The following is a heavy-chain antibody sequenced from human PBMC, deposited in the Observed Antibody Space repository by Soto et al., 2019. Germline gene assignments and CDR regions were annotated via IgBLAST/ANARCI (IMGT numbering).Heavy chain of an antibody. CDR1: GGSISSSNW. J-gene: IGHJ6*02. V-gene: IGHV4-4*02. Sequence: SDTLSLTCAVPGGSISSSNWWSWVRPPPGKGLEWIGETYHSGSTNYNPSLKSRVTISVDKSKNQFSLKLSSVTAADTAVYYCARDRGSSWLTYYGMDVWGQGTTVTVSS. CDR3: ARDRGSSWLTYYGMDV. CDR2: TYHSGST. D-gene: IGHD6-13*01.